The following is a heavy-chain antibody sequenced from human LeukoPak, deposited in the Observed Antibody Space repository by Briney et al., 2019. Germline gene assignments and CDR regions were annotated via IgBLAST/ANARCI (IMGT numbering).Heavy chain of an antibody. V-gene: IGHV1-2*02. Sequence: GASVKVSCKASGYTFTGYYMHWVRQAPGQGLEWMGWINPNSGGTNYAQKFQGRVTMTRDTSISTAYMGLSRLRSDDTAVYYCARDCSGGSCYGPGAFDIWGQGTMVTVSS. J-gene: IGHJ3*02. D-gene: IGHD2-15*01. CDR1: GYTFTGYY. CDR3: ARDCSGGSCYGPGAFDI. CDR2: INPNSGGT.